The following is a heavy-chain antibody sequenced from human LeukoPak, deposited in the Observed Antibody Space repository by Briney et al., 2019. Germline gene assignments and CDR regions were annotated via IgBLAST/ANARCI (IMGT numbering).Heavy chain of an antibody. J-gene: IGHJ4*02. CDR3: ARDQWLDY. Sequence: GGSLRLSCAASGFTFSGYIMNWVHQAPGKGLEWVSFISSTSNTIYYADSVKGRFTVSRDNAKNSLYLQMNSLRAEDTAVYYCARDQWLDYWGQGTLVTVSS. CDR2: ISSTSNTI. D-gene: IGHD6-19*01. V-gene: IGHV3-48*01. CDR1: GFTFSGYI.